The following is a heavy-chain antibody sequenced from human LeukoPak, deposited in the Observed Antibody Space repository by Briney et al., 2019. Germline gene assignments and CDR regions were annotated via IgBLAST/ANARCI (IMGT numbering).Heavy chain of an antibody. D-gene: IGHD3-9*01. CDR2: INHSGST. Sequence: SETLSLTCAVYGGSFSGYYWSWIRQPPGKGLEWIGEINHSGSTNYNPSLKSRVTISVDTSKNQFSLKLSSVTAADTAVYYCAASRASYYDILTGYSYWYFDLWGRGTLVTVSS. CDR1: GGSFSGYY. CDR3: AASRASYYDILTGYSYWYFDL. J-gene: IGHJ2*01. V-gene: IGHV4-34*01.